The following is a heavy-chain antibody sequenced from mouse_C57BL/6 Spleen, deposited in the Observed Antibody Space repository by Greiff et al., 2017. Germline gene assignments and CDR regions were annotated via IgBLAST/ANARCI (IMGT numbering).Heavy chain of an antibody. CDR2: IWSGGST. CDR3: ARGGNYDGYYFDY. V-gene: IGHV2-2*01. CDR1: GFSFTSYG. Sequence: LQESGPGLVQPSQSLSITCTVSGFSFTSYGVNWVRQSPGTGLEWLGMIWSGGSTDYNAAFISSLSISKDNSKSQVFLKMNSLQADDTAIYYCARGGNYDGYYFDYWGQGTTLTVAS. J-gene: IGHJ2*01. D-gene: IGHD2-3*01.